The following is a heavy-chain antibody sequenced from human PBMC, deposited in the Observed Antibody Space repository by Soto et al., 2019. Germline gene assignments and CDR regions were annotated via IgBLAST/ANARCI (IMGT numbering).Heavy chain of an antibody. CDR3: AGEGDIAAAGTYYYYYYGMDV. V-gene: IGHV3-21*01. CDR2: ISSSSSYI. D-gene: IGHD6-13*01. J-gene: IGHJ6*02. Sequence: GGSLRLSCAASGFTFSSYSMNWVRQAPGKGLEWVSSISSSSSYIYYADSVKGRFTISRDNAKNSLYMQMNSLRAEETAGYYLAGEGDIAAAGTYYYYYYGMDVWGQGTTVTVSS. CDR1: GFTFSSYS.